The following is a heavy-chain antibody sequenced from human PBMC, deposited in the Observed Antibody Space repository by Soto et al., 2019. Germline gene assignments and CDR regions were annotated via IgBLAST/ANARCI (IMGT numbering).Heavy chain of an antibody. V-gene: IGHV3-23*01. CDR2: ISGSGGST. D-gene: IGHD6-13*01. CDR3: AKNQYTSSWYDIFDY. CDR1: GFTFDNYA. J-gene: IGHJ4*02. Sequence: PGGSLRLSCAASGFTFDNYAMSWVRQAPGKGLEWVSAISGSGGSTYYADSVKGRFTISRDNSKNTLYLQMSSLRAEDTAVYYCAKNQYTSSWYDIFDYWGQGTLVTVSS.